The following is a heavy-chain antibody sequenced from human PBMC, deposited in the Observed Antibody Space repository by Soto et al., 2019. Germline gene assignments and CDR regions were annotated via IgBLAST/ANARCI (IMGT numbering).Heavy chain of an antibody. CDR2: IYHTGRT. CDR1: GGSVNSDYYY. J-gene: IGHJ4*02. D-gene: IGHD1-1*01. CDR3: AREFSNSPEAFDY. Sequence: PSETLSLTCTVSGGSVNSDYYYWSWIRQPPGKGLEWIGYIYHTGRTNYNPSLESRVTISLDTSRNQFSLKLSSVTAADTAVSYCAREFSNSPEAFDYWGQGALVTVSS. V-gene: IGHV4-61*01.